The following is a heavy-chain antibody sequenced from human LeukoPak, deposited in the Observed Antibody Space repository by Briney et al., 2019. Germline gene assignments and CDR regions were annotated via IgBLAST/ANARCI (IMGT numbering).Heavy chain of an antibody. CDR1: GYTFTGYY. CDR3: GRDLDIVVALAAPRHYGMDV. CDR2: INPNSGGT. Sequence: ASVKVSCKASGYTFTGYYIHWVRQAPRQGHERMGWINPNSGGTNYAQTFQGRVTMTRDTSISTAYLELSRLRSDDTAVYYCGRDLDIVVALAAPRHYGMDVWGQGTTVTVSS. V-gene: IGHV1-2*02. J-gene: IGHJ6*02. D-gene: IGHD2-2*01.